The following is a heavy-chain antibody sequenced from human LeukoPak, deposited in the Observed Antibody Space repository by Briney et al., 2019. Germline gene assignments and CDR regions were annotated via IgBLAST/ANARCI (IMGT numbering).Heavy chain of an antibody. CDR1: GLTFSSHV. CDR2: ISSSSSTI. V-gene: IGHV3-48*04. CDR3: ARVLKYCSGGSCYHYFDY. Sequence: QSGGSLRLSCAVSGLTFSSHVMNWVRQAPGKGLEWVSYISSSSSTIYYADSVKGRFTISRDNAKNSLYLQMNSLRAEDTAVYYCARVLKYCSGGSCYHYFDYWGQGTLVTVSS. D-gene: IGHD2-15*01. J-gene: IGHJ4*02.